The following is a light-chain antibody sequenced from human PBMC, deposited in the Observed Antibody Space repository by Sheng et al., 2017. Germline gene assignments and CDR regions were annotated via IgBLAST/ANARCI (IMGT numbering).Light chain of an antibody. Sequence: DIQMTQSPSSLSASVGDRVTITCRASQGIDNHLNWYQQKPGKAPKLLIYEASNLGTGVPSRFTGSGSGTDFRLVISSLQPEDFATYYCQQYEDLPPFKFGPGTKVDFK. CDR1: QGIDNH. CDR3: QQYEDLPPFK. J-gene: IGKJ3*01. CDR2: EAS. V-gene: IGKV1-33*01.